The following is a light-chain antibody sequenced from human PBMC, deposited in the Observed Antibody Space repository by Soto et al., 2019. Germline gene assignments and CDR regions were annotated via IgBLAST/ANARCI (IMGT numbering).Light chain of an antibody. CDR3: QQYYKWPQT. CDR2: GAS. V-gene: IGKV3-15*01. J-gene: IGKJ1*01. CDR1: QSVSID. Sequence: EIVMTQSPATVPVSPGERVTLSCRASQSVSIDLAWYQQKPGQAPRLLIYGASTRATDIPPSFTGSGSGTEFTLTISSLQSEDIAVYYCQQYYKWPQTFGQGTKVDIK.